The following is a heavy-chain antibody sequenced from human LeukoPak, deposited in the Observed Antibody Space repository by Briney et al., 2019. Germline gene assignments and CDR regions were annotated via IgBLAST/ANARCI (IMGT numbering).Heavy chain of an antibody. CDR1: GFTFSSYW. CDR2: IKQDGSEK. J-gene: IGHJ4*02. Sequence: GGSLRLSCAASGFTFSSYWMSWVRQAPGKGLEWVANIKQDGSEKYYVDSVKGRFTISRDNAKNSLYLQMNSLRAEDTAVYYCARVLLSSGGRQPPNYWGQGTLVTVSS. CDR3: ARVLLSSGGRQPPNY. D-gene: IGHD6-19*01. V-gene: IGHV3-7*01.